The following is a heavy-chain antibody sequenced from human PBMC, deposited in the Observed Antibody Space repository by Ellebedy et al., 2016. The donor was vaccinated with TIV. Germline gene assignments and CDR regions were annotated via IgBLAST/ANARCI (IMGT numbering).Heavy chain of an antibody. J-gene: IGHJ3*02. CDR2: ISGSGGST. CDR1: GFTVSSNY. Sequence: GGSLRLXXAASGFTVSSNYMSWVRQAPGKGLEWVSAISGSGGSTYYADSVKGRFTISRDNSKNSLYLQMNSLRAEDTAVYYCARRRLRDAFDIWGQGTMVTVSS. CDR3: ARRRLRDAFDI. V-gene: IGHV3-23*01. D-gene: IGHD1-1*01.